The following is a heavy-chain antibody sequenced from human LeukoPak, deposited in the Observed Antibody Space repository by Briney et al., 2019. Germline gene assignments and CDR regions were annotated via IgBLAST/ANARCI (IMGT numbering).Heavy chain of an antibody. Sequence: GGSLRLSCAASGFTFDDYGMSWVRQAPGKGLEWVSGINWNGGSTGYADSVKGRFTISRDNAKKSLYLQMNSLRAEDTALYYCARVFCSGGSCYRGIKNAFDIWGQGTMVTVSS. CDR1: GFTFDDYG. D-gene: IGHD2-15*01. J-gene: IGHJ3*02. V-gene: IGHV3-20*04. CDR2: INWNGGST. CDR3: ARVFCSGGSCYRGIKNAFDI.